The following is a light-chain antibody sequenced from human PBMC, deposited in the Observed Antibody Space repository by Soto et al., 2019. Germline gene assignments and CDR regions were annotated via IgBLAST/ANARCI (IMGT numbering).Light chain of an antibody. V-gene: IGKV1-5*03. CDR2: KAS. CDR1: QSISSW. CDR3: QQYNSYSEA. J-gene: IGKJ1*01. Sequence: DIQMTQSPSTLSASVGDRVTITCRASQSISSWLAWYQQKPGKAPKLLIYKASTLKSGVPSRFSGSGSVTEFTLTISSLQPDDFETYYCQQYNSYSEAFGQGTKVDIK.